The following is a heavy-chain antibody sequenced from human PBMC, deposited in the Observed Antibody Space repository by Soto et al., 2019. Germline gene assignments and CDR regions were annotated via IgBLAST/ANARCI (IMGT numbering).Heavy chain of an antibody. CDR2: ISGSGGTT. CDR1: GFTFSNYA. Sequence: EVQLVESGGGQVQPGRCLRLSCAASGFTFSNYAMSWVRQAPGQGLDWVSAISGSGGTTYYADSVKGRFTISRDNSKNTLFLQMNSRRAEDAAVYYCEKFFVETGSNSGWPWSFHYWGQGTLVTVSS. J-gene: IGHJ4*02. D-gene: IGHD6-25*01. V-gene: IGHV3-23*04. CDR3: EKFFVETGSNSGWPWSFHY.